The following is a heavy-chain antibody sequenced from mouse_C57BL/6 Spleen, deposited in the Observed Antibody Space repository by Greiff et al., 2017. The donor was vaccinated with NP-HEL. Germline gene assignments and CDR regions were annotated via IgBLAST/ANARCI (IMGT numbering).Heavy chain of an antibody. D-gene: IGHD2-4*01. CDR2: INYDGSST. V-gene: IGHV5-16*01. CDR1: GFTFSDYY. CDR3: ARRGLRGDYFDY. Sequence: EVKVVESEGGLVQPGSSMKLSCTASGFTFSDYYMAWVRQVPEKGLEWVANINYDGSSTYYLDSLKSRFIISRDNAKNILYLQMSSLKSEDTATYYCARRGLRGDYFDYWGQGTTLTVSS. J-gene: IGHJ2*01.